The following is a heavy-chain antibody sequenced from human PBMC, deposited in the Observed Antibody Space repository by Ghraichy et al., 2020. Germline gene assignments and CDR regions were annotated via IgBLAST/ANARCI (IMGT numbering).Heavy chain of an antibody. V-gene: IGHV4-59*08. J-gene: IGHJ1*01. D-gene: IGHD2-21*02. CDR2: IYYSGST. Sequence: SETLSLTCTVSGGSISSYYWSWIRQPPGKGLEWIGYIYYSGSTNYNPSLKSRVTISVDTSKNQFSLKLSSVTAADTAVYYCASGVTALEYFQHWGQGTLVTVSS. CDR1: GGSISSYY. CDR3: ASGVTALEYFQH.